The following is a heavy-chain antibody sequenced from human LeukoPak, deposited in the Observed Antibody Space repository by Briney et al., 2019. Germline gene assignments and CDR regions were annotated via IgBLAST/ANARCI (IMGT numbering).Heavy chain of an antibody. J-gene: IGHJ6*03. CDR2: ISYDGSNK. D-gene: IGHD2-2*01. CDR3: AREGRTDIVVVPAGKGSYYYYMDV. V-gene: IGHV3-30-3*01. CDR1: GFTFSSYA. Sequence: GRSLRLSCAASGFTFSSYAMHWVRQAPGKGLEWVAVISYDGSNKYYADSVKGRFTISRDNSKNTLYLQMNSLRAEDTAVYYCAREGRTDIVVVPAGKGSYYYYMDVWGKGTTVTVSS.